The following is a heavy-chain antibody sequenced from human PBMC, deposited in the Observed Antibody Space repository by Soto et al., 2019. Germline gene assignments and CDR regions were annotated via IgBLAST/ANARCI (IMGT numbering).Heavy chain of an antibody. CDR3: ARSQGSSTSLEIYYYYYYGMDV. Sequence: QVQLVQSGAEVKKPGSSVKVSCKASGGTFSSYAISWVRQGPGQGLEWMGGIIPISDTTNYAQKFQGRVTITADESTSTAYMELSSLRSEDTAVYYCARSQGSSTSLEIYYYYYYGMDVWGQGTTVTVSS. J-gene: IGHJ6*02. CDR1: GGTFSSYA. D-gene: IGHD2-2*01. V-gene: IGHV1-69*01. CDR2: IIPISDTT.